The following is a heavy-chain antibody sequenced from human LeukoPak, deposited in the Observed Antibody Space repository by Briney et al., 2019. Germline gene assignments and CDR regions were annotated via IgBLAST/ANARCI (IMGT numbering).Heavy chain of an antibody. D-gene: IGHD3-10*01. Sequence: GGSLRLSCAASGFTFSSYAMSWVRQAPGKGLEWVSAISGSGGSTYYADSVRGRFTISRDNSKNTLYLQMNSLRAEDTAVYYCAKRWDGSGSYFFDYWGQGTLVTVSS. V-gene: IGHV3-23*01. J-gene: IGHJ4*02. CDR1: GFTFSSYA. CDR3: AKRWDGSGSYFFDY. CDR2: ISGSGGST.